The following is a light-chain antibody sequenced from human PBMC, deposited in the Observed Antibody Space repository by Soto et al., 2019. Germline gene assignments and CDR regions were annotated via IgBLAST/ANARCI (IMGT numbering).Light chain of an antibody. CDR1: QTISSW. V-gene: IGKV1-5*03. Sequence: DVHSTRAASTLSGSVGDRVTITCLASQTISSWLAWYQQKPGKAPKLLIYKASTLKSGVPSRFSGSGSGPDFTLTISSLQPEDSATYFCQQLNSYPHTFGQGTRLEIK. CDR3: QQLNSYPHT. J-gene: IGKJ5*01. CDR2: KAS.